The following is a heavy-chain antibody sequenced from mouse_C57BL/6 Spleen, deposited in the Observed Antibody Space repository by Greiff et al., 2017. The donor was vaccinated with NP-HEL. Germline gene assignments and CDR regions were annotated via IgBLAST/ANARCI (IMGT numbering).Heavy chain of an antibody. V-gene: IGHV5-17*01. CDR2: ISSGSSTI. D-gene: IGHD1-1*01. J-gene: IGHJ3*01. CDR1: GFTFSDYG. Sequence: EVKLMESGGGLVKPGGSLKLSCAASGFTFSDYGMHWVRQAPEKGLEWVAYISSGSSTIYYADTVKGRFTISRDNAKNTLFLQMTSLRSEDTAMYYCASHYYGSSPWFAYWGQGTLVTVSA. CDR3: ASHYYGSSPWFAY.